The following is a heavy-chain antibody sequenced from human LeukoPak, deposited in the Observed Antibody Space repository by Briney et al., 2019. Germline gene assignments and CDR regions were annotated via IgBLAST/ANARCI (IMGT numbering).Heavy chain of an antibody. CDR3: AKDRRYSGYGIFAY. V-gene: IGHV3-30*02. D-gene: IGHD5-12*01. CDR2: IGHDGSKE. Sequence: GGSLRLSCAPAGFSLGNYGIHWVRQAHSRGLEWEAFIGHDGSKEYYADSVEGRFTISRDSSKNTVYLQMNSLRADDTALYYCAKDRRYSGYGIFAYWGQGTLVTVSS. J-gene: IGHJ4*02. CDR1: GFSLGNYG.